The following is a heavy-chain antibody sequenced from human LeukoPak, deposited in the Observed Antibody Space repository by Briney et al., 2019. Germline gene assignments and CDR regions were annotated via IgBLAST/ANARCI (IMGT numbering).Heavy chain of an antibody. D-gene: IGHD3-16*01. CDR1: GYTFTNYY. J-gene: IGHJ4*02. CDR2: INPYGGDT. CDR3: ARDNDSRDPPHFDY. Sequence: ASVKVSCKASGYTFTNYYMHWVRQAPGQGLEWMGLINPYGGDTNYVQKFQGRVTMISDTSTSTVYMELSSLRSDDTAVYYFARDNDSRDPPHFDYCGQRTLVAVSS. V-gene: IGHV1-46*01.